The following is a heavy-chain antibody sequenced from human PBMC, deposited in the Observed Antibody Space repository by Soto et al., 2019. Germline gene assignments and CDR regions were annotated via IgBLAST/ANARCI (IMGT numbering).Heavy chain of an antibody. V-gene: IGHV3-64D*06. CDR2: ISSNGGST. CDR1: GFTFSSYA. J-gene: IGHJ4*02. CDR3: VKSLFTFGGVIALFDY. D-gene: IGHD3-16*02. Sequence: GGSLRLSCSASGFTFSSYAMHWVRQAPGKGLEYVSAISSNGGSTYYADSVKGRFTISRDNSKNTLYLQMSSLRAEDTAVYYCVKSLFTFGGVIALFDYWGQATLVTVSS.